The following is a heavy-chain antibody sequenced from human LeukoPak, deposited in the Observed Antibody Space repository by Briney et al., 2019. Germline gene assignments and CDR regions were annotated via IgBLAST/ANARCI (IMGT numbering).Heavy chain of an antibody. D-gene: IGHD3-22*01. CDR2: ISSSGSTI. V-gene: IGHV3-48*03. Sequence: GGSLRLSCAASGFTFSSYEMNWVRQAPGKGLEWVSYISSSGSTIYYADSVKGRFTISRDNAKNSLYLQMNSLRAEDTAVYYCARGDYYDSSERLVRDAFDIWGQGTMVTVSS. CDR1: GFTFSSYE. CDR3: ARGDYYDSSERLVRDAFDI. J-gene: IGHJ3*02.